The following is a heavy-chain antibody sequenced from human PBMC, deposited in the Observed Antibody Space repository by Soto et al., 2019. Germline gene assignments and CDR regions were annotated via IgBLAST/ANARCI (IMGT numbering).Heavy chain of an antibody. V-gene: IGHV1-69*13. CDR3: TTGGQWLGVRYYYYGMDV. D-gene: IGHD6-19*01. CDR2: IIPIFGTA. CDR1: GGTFSSYA. Sequence: VASVKVSCKASGGTFSSYAISWVRQAPGQGLEWMGGIIPIFGTANYAQKFQGRVTITADESTSTAYMELSSLRSEDTAVYYCTTGGQWLGVRYYYYGMDVWGQGTTVTVS. J-gene: IGHJ6*02.